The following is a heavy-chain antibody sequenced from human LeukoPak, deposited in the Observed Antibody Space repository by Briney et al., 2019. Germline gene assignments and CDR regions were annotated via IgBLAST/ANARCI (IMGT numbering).Heavy chain of an antibody. D-gene: IGHD3-10*01. V-gene: IGHV3-30-3*01. CDR2: ISYDGSNK. Sequence: GGSLRLSWAASGFTFSSYAMHWVRQAPGKGLEGVAVISYDGSNKYYADSVKGRFTISRDNSKNTLYLQMNSLRAEDTAVYYCARSHGSGSYYKADFDYWGQGTLVTVSS. CDR3: ARSHGSGSYYKADFDY. CDR1: GFTFSSYA. J-gene: IGHJ4*02.